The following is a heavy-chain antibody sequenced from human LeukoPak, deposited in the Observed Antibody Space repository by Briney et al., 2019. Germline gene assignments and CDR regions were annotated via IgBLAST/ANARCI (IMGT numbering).Heavy chain of an antibody. V-gene: IGHV4-34*12. CDR1: GGSFSGYY. J-gene: IGHJ3*02. Sequence: KASETLSLTCAVYGGSFSGYYWSWIRQPPGKGLEWIGEIVHSGNTKYNPSLKSRVTISVDKSKNQFSLNLTSVTAADTAVYYCARFGSSTWYKGAFDIWGQGTMVTVAS. D-gene: IGHD6-13*01. CDR3: ARFGSSTWYKGAFDI. CDR2: IVHSGNT.